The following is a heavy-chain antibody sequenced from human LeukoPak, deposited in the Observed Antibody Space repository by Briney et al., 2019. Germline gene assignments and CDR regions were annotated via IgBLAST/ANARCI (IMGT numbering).Heavy chain of an antibody. D-gene: IGHD2-15*01. V-gene: IGHV1-2*04. J-gene: IGHJ3*02. CDR2: INPNSGGT. Sequence: GASVKVSCKASGYTFTGYYMHWVRQAPGQGLEWMGWINPNSGGTNYAQKFQGWVTMTRDTSISTAYMELSRLRSDDTAVYYCARDASPSDIVVVVAAPAFDIWGQGTMVTVSS. CDR3: ARDASPSDIVVVVAAPAFDI. CDR1: GYTFTGYY.